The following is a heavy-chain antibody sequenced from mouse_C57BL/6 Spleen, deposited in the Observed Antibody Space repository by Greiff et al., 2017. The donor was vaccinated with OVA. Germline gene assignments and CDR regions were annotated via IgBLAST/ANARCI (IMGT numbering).Heavy chain of an antibody. Sequence: EVQVVESGGGLVKPGGSLKLSCAASGFTFSDYGMHWVRQAPEKGLEWVAYISSGSSTIYYADTVKGRFTISRDNAKNTLFLQMTSLRSEDTAMYYCARLGLRPSYYAMDYWGQGTSVTVSS. CDR3: ARLGLRPSYYAMDY. J-gene: IGHJ4*01. CDR1: GFTFSDYG. V-gene: IGHV5-17*01. D-gene: IGHD2-4*01. CDR2: ISSGSSTI.